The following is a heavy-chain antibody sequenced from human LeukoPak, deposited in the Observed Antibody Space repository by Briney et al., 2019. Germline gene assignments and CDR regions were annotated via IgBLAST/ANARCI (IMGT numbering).Heavy chain of an antibody. Sequence: PSETLSLTCTVSGGSISSGDYYWSWIRQPPGKGLEWIGYIYYGGSTYYNPSLKSRVTISVDTSKNQFSLKLSSVTAVDTAVYYCARAPYCSGGSCYFYYYYGMDVWGQGTTVTVSS. CDR1: GGSISSGDYY. CDR2: IYYGGST. D-gene: IGHD2-15*01. CDR3: ARAPYCSGGSCYFYYYYGMDV. J-gene: IGHJ6*02. V-gene: IGHV4-30-4*01.